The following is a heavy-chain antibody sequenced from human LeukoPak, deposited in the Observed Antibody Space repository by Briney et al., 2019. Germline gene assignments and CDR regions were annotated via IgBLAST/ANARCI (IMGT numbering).Heavy chain of an antibody. Sequence: SETLSLTCTVSGDSISSYYWSWIRQPAGKGLEWIGRIYTSGSTNYNPSLKSRVTMSVDTSKNQFSLKLSSVTAADTAVYYCARECRYYYDSNGFDIWGQGTMVTVSS. D-gene: IGHD3-22*01. V-gene: IGHV4-4*07. CDR1: GDSISSYY. CDR2: IYTSGST. J-gene: IGHJ3*02. CDR3: ARECRYYYDSNGFDI.